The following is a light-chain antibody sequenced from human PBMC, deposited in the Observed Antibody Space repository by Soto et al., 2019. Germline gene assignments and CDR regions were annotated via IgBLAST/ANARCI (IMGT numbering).Light chain of an antibody. CDR3: QKSYSTPLT. J-gene: IGKJ4*01. CDR1: QSISSY. V-gene: IGKV1-39*01. Sequence: DIHMTQYPSSLSSSLGDIVTITCRASQSISSYLNWYQQKPGKAPKLLIYAASSLQSGVPSRLSGSGSGTDFTLTISSLQPEDFATYYCQKSYSTPLTCGGGNTGDIK. CDR2: AAS.